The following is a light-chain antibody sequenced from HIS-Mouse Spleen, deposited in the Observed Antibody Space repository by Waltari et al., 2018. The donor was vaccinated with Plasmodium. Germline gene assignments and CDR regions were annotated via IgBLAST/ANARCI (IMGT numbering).Light chain of an antibody. CDR1: STDVGGYNY. Sequence: QSALTQPPSASGSPVPSVTISCTGTSTDVGGYNYVPCYQQHPGKAPKLMIYEVSKRPSGVPDRFSGSKSGNTASLTVSGLQAEDEADYYCSSYAGSNNLVFGGGTKLTVL. J-gene: IGLJ2*01. CDR3: SSYAGSNNLV. CDR2: EVS. V-gene: IGLV2-8*01.